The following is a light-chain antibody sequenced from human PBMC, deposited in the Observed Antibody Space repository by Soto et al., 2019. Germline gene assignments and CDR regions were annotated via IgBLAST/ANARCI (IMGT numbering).Light chain of an antibody. V-gene: IGKV2-28*01. J-gene: IGKJ4*01. CDR3: MQALETPT. Sequence: EIVMTQSPLSLPVTPGEPASISCRSSQSLRLSNGYNYLDWYLQKPGQSPQLLIYLGSHRASGVPDRFSGSGSGTDFTLYISRVEAEDVGVYYCMQALETPTFGGGTRVEIK. CDR1: QSLRLSNGYNY. CDR2: LGS.